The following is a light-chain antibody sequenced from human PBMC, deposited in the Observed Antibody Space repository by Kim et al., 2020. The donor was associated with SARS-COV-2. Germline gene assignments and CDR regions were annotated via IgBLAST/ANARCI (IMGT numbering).Light chain of an antibody. CDR3: NSRGSNYNHWM. V-gene: IGLV3-19*01. Sequence: SSELTQDPAVSVALGQTVRITCQGDSLRRYYASWYQQKPGQAPVLVFYGKHNRPSGIPDRFSGSYSGNTASLTITAAQAEDEADYYCNSRGSNYNHWMFGGGTKLTVL. CDR1: SLRRYY. CDR2: GKH. J-gene: IGLJ3*02.